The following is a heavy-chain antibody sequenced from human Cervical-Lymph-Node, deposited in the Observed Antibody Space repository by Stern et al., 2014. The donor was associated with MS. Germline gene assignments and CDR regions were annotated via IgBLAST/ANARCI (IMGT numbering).Heavy chain of an antibody. CDR2: ISQDGSNK. Sequence: VQLEESGGGVVPPGRSLRLSCADSGSTFSKSAMHWVRQAPGKGLEWVAVISQDGSNKQYGDSVKGRLAISRDNSRNTLSLEIYSLRAEDTAVYYCVRTESFYYYDGMDVWGHGTTVIVSS. V-gene: IGHV3-30*09. CDR1: GSTFSKSA. CDR3: VRTESFYYYDGMDV. J-gene: IGHJ6*02.